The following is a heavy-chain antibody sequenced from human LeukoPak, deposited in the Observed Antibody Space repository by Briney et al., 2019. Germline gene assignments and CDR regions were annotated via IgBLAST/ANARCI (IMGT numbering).Heavy chain of an antibody. CDR1: GFTFSSYT. V-gene: IGHV3-48*01. J-gene: IGHJ1*01. D-gene: IGHD2-2*02. Sequence: GGSLRLSCAASGFTFSSYTMNWVRQPPGKGLEWVSNIGTSSTTIYYADSVKGRFTISRDNAKNSLYLQMNSLKAEDTAVYYCARGVPAAIGYFQYWGQGTLVTVSS. CDR2: IGTSSTTI. CDR3: ARGVPAAIGYFQY.